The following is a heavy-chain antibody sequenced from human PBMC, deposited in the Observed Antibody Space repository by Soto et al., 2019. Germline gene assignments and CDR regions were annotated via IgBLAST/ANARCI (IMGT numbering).Heavy chain of an antibody. CDR2: MSYDGSRQ. J-gene: IGHJ4*02. V-gene: IGHV3-30*03. CDR3: ASGAWYGSSSSSDS. Sequence: QVQLVESGGGVVQPGRSLRLSCAASGSSLINYDMHWVRQAPGKGLEWVAVMSYDGSRQFYADSVRGRFSVSRDISKSALYLQMSGLRIEDTVIYYCASGAWYGSSSSSDSWGQGTRVTVSS. CDR1: GSSLINYD. D-gene: IGHD6-6*01.